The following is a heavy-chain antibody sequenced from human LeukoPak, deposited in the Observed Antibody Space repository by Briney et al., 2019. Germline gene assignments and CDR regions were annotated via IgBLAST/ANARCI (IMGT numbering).Heavy chain of an antibody. CDR1: GFTFSSYA. V-gene: IGHV3-30*01. CDR2: VSYDGSNK. J-gene: IGHJ3*02. CDR3: VKDLYGSGLGAFDI. D-gene: IGHD3-10*01. Sequence: PGGSLRLSCAVSGFTFSSYAMHWVRQTTGKGLEWVAVVSYDGSNKDYADSVKGRFTISRDNSQNTLYLQMNSLRTEDMALYYCVKDLYGSGLGAFDIWGQGTMVIVSS.